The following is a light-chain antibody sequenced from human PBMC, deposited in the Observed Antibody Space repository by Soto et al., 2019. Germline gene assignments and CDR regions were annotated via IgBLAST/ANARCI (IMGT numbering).Light chain of an antibody. CDR3: QHYGNSPPSIT. J-gene: IGKJ5*01. CDR2: GAS. V-gene: IGKV3-20*01. CDR1: QSVSSSY. Sequence: EIVLTQSPGTLSLSPGERATLSCRASQSVSSSYLAWYQQKPGQAPRLLIXGASTRATGIPARFSGSVSVTDFTLTISRLEPEEFAGYYCQHYGNSPPSITFGQGTRLEIK.